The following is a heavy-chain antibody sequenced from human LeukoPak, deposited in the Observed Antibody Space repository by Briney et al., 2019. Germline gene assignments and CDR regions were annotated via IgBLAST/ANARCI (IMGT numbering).Heavy chain of an antibody. Sequence: SETLSLTCTVSGGSISSSSYYRGWIRQPPGKGLEWIGSIYYSGSTYYNPSLKSRVTISVDTSKNQFSLKLSSVTAADTAVYYCARQPQLWLQYYFDYWGQGTLVTVSS. J-gene: IGHJ4*02. CDR1: GGSISSSSYY. D-gene: IGHD5-18*01. V-gene: IGHV4-39*01. CDR2: IYYSGST. CDR3: ARQPQLWLQYYFDY.